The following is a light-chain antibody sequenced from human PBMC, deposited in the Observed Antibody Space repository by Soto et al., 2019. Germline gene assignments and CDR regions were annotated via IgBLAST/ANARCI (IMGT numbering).Light chain of an antibody. V-gene: IGKV1-17*01. CDR2: AAS. CDR3: QQYNSYST. Sequence: DIQMTQSPSSLSASVRDTVTITCRASQGIRNDLAWYQQKPGKAPRRLIYAASTLQSGVPSRFSGSGSGTEFTLTISSLQPDDFATYYCQQYNSYSTFGQGTKVDIK. J-gene: IGKJ1*01. CDR1: QGIRND.